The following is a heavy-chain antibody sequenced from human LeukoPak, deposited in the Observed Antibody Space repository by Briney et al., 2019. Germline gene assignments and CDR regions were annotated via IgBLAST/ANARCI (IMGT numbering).Heavy chain of an antibody. J-gene: IGHJ4*02. D-gene: IGHD3-22*01. CDR3: ARRDYYVSSGPTGLDY. CDR1: GYSFTSYW. CDR2: IYPGDSDT. Sequence: GESLKISCKGSGYSFTSYWIGRVRQMPGKGLEWMGIIYPGDSDTRYSPSFQGQVTISADKSISTAYLQWSSLKASDTAMYYCARRDYYVSSGPTGLDYWGQGTLVTVSS. V-gene: IGHV5-51*01.